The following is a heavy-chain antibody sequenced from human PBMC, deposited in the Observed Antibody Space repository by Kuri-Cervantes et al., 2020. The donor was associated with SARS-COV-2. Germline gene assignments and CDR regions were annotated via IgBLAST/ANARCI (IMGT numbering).Heavy chain of an antibody. CDR2: INHSGST. Sequence: SETLSLTCAVYGGSFSGYYWSWIRQPPGKGLEWIGEINHSGSTNYKPSLKSRVTISVDTSKNQFSLKLSSVTAADTAVYYCARGGCSSTSCYSKHQKNWFDPWGQGTLVTVSS. CDR3: ARGGCSSTSCYSKHQKNWFDP. V-gene: IGHV4-34*01. CDR1: GGSFSGYY. J-gene: IGHJ5*02. D-gene: IGHD2-2*01.